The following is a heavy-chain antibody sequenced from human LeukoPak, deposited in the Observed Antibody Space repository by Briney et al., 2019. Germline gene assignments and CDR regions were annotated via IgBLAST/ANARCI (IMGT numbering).Heavy chain of an antibody. CDR2: ISGSGGST. V-gene: IGHV3-23*01. CDR1: GFTFSSYA. D-gene: IGHD2-15*01. J-gene: IGHJ6*02. CDR3: ARVRDIVYYGMDV. Sequence: GGSLRLSCAASGFTFSSYAMSWVRQAPGKGLEWVSAISGSGGSTYYADSVKDRFTISRDNSKNTLYLQMNSLRAEDTAVYYCARVRDIVYYGMDVWGQGTTVTVSS.